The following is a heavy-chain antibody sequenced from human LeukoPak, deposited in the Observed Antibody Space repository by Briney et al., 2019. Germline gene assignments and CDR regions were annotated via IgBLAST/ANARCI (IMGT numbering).Heavy chain of an antibody. J-gene: IGHJ6*02. D-gene: IGHD1-1*01. V-gene: IGHV1-2*02. CDR2: INPNRGGT. CDR1: GYTFTEYY. CDR3: ARDWVAGQLELYGMDV. Sequence: ASVKVSCKASGYTFTEYYIHWVRQAPGQGLEWMGWINPNRGGTNYAQKFQGRVTMTRDTSITTAYMELSRLRSDDTAVYYCARDWVAGQLELYGMDVWGQGTTVTVSS.